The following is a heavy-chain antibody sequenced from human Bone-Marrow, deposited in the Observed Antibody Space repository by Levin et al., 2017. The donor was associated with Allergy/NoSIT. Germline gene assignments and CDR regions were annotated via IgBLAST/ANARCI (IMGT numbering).Heavy chain of an antibody. J-gene: IGHJ4*02. CDR2: INPNSGGT. Sequence: ASVKVSCKASGYTFTGYYMHWVRQAPGQGLEWMGWINPNSGGTNYAQKFQGRVTMTRDTSISTAYMELSRLRSDDTAVYYCARGSGIVGATDFDYWGQGTLVTVSS. CDR3: ARGSGIVGATDFDY. V-gene: IGHV1-2*02. CDR1: GYTFTGYY. D-gene: IGHD1-26*01.